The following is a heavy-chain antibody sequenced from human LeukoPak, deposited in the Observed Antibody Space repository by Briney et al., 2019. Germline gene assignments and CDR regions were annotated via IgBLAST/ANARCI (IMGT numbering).Heavy chain of an antibody. CDR3: GRVLSSSSTVYYYSYRDV. Sequence: SETLSLTCTVSGGSISSSNYYWGWIRQPPGKGLEWIGSIYYSGTTYYSPSLKSRVTISLDTSKNQFSLKLSSVTAADTAIYYCGRVLSSSSTVYYYSYRDVGGKGPTVTVPS. CDR2: IYYSGTT. D-gene: IGHD6-6*01. J-gene: IGHJ6*03. CDR1: GGSISSSNYY. V-gene: IGHV4-39*07.